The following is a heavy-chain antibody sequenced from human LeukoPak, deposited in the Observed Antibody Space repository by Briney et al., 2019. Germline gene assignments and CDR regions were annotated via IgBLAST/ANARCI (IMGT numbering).Heavy chain of an antibody. CDR2: IYHSGST. J-gene: IGHJ4*02. D-gene: IGHD3-3*01. Sequence: SETLSLTCTVSGGSVSSASYYWAWIRQPPGKGLEWIGSIYHSGSTYYSSSLKSRVTTSLEKSRSQFSLKLTSVTAADTAVYYCARGRGFWSGYYYFENWGQGSLVTVSS. CDR1: GGSVSSASYY. CDR3: ARGRGFWSGYYYFEN. V-gene: IGHV4-39*07.